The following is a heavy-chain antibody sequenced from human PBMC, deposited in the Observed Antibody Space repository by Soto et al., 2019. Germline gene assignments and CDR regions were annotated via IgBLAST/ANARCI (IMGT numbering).Heavy chain of an antibody. J-gene: IGHJ4*02. CDR1: GFTFSSYS. D-gene: IGHD3-3*01. Sequence: EVQLVESGGGLVQPGGSVRLSCAASGFTFSSYSMNWVRQAPGKGLEWVSYISSSSSTIYYADSVKGRFTISRDNAKNSLYLQMNSLRDEDTAVYYCASEGITILGGPPIYYCGQGTLVTLAS. CDR2: ISSSSSTI. V-gene: IGHV3-48*02. CDR3: ASEGITILGGPPIYY.